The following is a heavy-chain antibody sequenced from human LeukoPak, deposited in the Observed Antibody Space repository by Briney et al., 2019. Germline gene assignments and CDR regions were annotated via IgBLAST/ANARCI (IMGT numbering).Heavy chain of an antibody. J-gene: IGHJ4*02. CDR3: ARELH. Sequence: GGSLRLSCAASGLTFSSNYMTWVRQAPGKGLEWVSVIYSGGATYYADSVKGRFTISRDNSKNTLYLQMNSLGAEDTAVYYCARELHLGQGTLVTVSS. D-gene: IGHD1-26*01. V-gene: IGHV3-66*02. CDR2: IYSGGAT. CDR1: GLTFSSNY.